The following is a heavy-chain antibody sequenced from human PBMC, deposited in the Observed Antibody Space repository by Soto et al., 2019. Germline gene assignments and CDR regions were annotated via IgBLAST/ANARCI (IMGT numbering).Heavy chain of an antibody. CDR1: GYSFITYW. CDR3: ARLVGATTSGFDY. V-gene: IGHV5-51*01. CDR2: IYPGDSDS. Sequence: PGESLKISCTASGYSFITYWIGWVRQMPGKGLEWLGVIYPGDSDSRYSPSFQGLVTISADKSVSTAYLQWSSLRDSDTAMYYCARLVGATTSGFDYWGQGTLVTVSS. D-gene: IGHD1-26*01. J-gene: IGHJ4*02.